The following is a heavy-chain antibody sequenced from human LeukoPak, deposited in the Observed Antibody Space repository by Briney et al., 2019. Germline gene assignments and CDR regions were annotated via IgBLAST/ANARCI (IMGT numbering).Heavy chain of an antibody. V-gene: IGHV1-2*02. CDR2: INPNSGGT. CDR1: GYTFTSYG. Sequence: GASVKVSCKASGYTFTSYGISWVRQAPGQGLEWMGWINPNSGGTNYAQKFQGRVTMTRDTSISTAYMELSRLRSDDTAVYYCARASGEQWEPLHFDYWGQGTLVTVSS. CDR3: ARASGEQWEPLHFDY. D-gene: IGHD1-26*01. J-gene: IGHJ4*02.